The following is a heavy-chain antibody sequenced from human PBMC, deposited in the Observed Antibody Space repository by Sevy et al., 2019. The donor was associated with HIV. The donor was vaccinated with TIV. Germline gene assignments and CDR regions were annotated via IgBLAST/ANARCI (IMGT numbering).Heavy chain of an antibody. J-gene: IGHJ6*02. D-gene: IGHD2-8*02. Sequence: GESLKISCAASGFTFSSYDMHWVRQATGKGLEWVSAIGTAGDPYYPGSVKGRFTISRENAKNSLYLQMNSLRAGDTAVYYCARMGYCTGGVCPDGMDVWGQGTTVTVSS. V-gene: IGHV3-13*05. CDR2: IGTAGDP. CDR3: ARMGYCTGGVCPDGMDV. CDR1: GFTFSSYD.